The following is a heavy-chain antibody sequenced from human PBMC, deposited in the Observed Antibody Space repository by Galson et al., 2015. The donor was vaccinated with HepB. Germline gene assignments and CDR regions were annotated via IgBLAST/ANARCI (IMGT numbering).Heavy chain of an antibody. V-gene: IGHV3-21*01. J-gene: IGHJ4*02. CDR3: GSGLSTLFIDY. Sequence: SLRLSCAASGLSFSNYSMYWVRQAPGRGLEWLSSISRSSTYIYDADSVKGRFTISRDNAKNSLYLQMSSLRAEDTAIYYCGSGLSTLFIDYWGQGILVTVSS. CDR2: ISRSSTYI. CDR1: GLSFSNYS. D-gene: IGHD6-13*01.